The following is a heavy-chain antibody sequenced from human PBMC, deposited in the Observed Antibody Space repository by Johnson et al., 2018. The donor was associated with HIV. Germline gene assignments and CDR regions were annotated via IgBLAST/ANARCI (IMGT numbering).Heavy chain of an antibody. Sequence: EQLVESGGDVVQPGRSLRLSCAASGFTFSTYTMHWVRQAPGKGLEWVSVIYSGGSTYYADSVKGRFTISRDNSKNTLYLLMNSLRADDTAVYYCAREGAWEVRPGAFDIWGQGTMVTVSP. D-gene: IGHD1-26*01. CDR2: IYSGGST. J-gene: IGHJ3*02. CDR1: GFTFSTYT. V-gene: IGHV3-66*01. CDR3: AREGAWEVRPGAFDI.